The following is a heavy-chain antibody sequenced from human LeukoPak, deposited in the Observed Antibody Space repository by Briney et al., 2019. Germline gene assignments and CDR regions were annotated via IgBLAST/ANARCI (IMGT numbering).Heavy chain of an antibody. CDR3: ARGSLGYCSSTSCQNWFDP. D-gene: IGHD2-2*01. CDR1: GFIFSTYW. V-gene: IGHV4-4*02. J-gene: IGHJ5*02. Sequence: GSLRLSCAASGFIFSTYWMMWARQAPGKGLEWIGYIYHSGSTYYNPSLKSRVTISVDRSKNQFSLKLSSVTAADTAVYYCARGSLGYCSSTSCQNWFDPWGQGTLVTVSS. CDR2: IYHSGST.